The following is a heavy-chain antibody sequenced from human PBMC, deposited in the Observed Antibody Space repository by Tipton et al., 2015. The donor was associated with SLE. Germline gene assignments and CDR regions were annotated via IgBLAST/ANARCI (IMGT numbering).Heavy chain of an antibody. D-gene: IGHD5-18*01. J-gene: IGHJ4*02. CDR2: INHSGST. V-gene: IGHV4-34*01. CDR3: ARGQLHGDTAMAY. Sequence: TLSLTCAVYGGSFSGYYWSWIRQPPGKGLEWIGEINHSGSTNYNPSLKSRVTISVDTSKNQFSLKLSSVTAADTAVYYCARGQLHGDTAMAYWGQGTLVTVSS. CDR1: GGSFSGYY.